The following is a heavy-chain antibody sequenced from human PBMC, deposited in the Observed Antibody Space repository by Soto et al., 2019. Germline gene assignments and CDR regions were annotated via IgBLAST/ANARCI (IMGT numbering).Heavy chain of an antibody. CDR3: AKHAEYQLVSWFDP. D-gene: IGHD2-2*01. V-gene: IGHV3-23*01. CDR1: GFSFSTYA. J-gene: IGHJ5*02. CDR2: ISAGGGNT. Sequence: EVQLLESGGGLVQPGGSLRLSCAVSGFSFSTYAMSWVRQAPGKGLEWVSGISAGGGNTYYADSVRGRFTISSDNSKDTLYLQITSLRAGDTAFYYCAKHAEYQLVSWFDPWGQGPLVTVSS.